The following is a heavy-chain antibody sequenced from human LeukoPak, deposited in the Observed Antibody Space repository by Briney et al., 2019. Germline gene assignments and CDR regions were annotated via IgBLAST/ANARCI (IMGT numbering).Heavy chain of an antibody. V-gene: IGHV3-7*01. Sequence: GGSLRLSCAASGFTFSNYWMNWVRQAPGKGLEWVANIKQDGSAKYYVDSVKGRLTISRDNAKSLLFLQLNSLRAEDAAVYYCAGGQGFLIDYWGQGTLVTVSS. J-gene: IGHJ4*02. CDR1: GFTFSNYW. CDR3: AGGQGFLIDY. CDR2: IKQDGSAK. D-gene: IGHD3-3*01.